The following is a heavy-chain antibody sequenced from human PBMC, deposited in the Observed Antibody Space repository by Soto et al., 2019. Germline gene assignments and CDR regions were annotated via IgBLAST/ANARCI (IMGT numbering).Heavy chain of an antibody. Sequence: QVQLQQWGAGLLKPSETLSLTCAVYGGSFSGYYWSWIRQPPGKGLEWIGEINHSGSTNYNPSLKSRVTISVDTSKNQFSLKLSSVTAADTAVYYCALGYCSSTSCRNSYSYYMDVWGKGTTVTVSS. CDR1: GGSFSGYY. CDR3: ALGYCSSTSCRNSYSYYMDV. CDR2: INHSGST. J-gene: IGHJ6*03. V-gene: IGHV4-34*01. D-gene: IGHD2-2*01.